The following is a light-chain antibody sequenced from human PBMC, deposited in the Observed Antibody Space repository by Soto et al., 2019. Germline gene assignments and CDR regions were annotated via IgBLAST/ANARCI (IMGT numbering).Light chain of an antibody. V-gene: IGKV1-27*01. CDR1: QGISNY. CDR2: AAS. J-gene: IGKJ3*01. Sequence: DIQMTQSPSSLSASVGDRVTITCRASQGISNYIAWYQQKPGKAPKLLIYAASTLQSGVPSRFSGSGSGTDFTLTINSLQPEHVATYSCQKYSSVPLFGPGTKVDI. CDR3: QKYSSVPL.